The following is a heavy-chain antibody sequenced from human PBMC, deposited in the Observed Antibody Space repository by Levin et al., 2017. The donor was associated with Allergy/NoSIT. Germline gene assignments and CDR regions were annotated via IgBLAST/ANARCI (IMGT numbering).Heavy chain of an antibody. Sequence: GASVKVSCKASGYTFTSYDINWVRQATGQGLEWMGWMNPNSGNTGYAQKFQGRVTMTRNTSISTAYMELSSLRSEDTAVYYCARAPGGIAAREGYNWFDPWGQGTLVTVSS. D-gene: IGHD6-6*01. CDR3: ARAPGGIAAREGYNWFDP. V-gene: IGHV1-8*01. CDR1: GYTFTSYD. J-gene: IGHJ5*02. CDR2: MNPNSGNT.